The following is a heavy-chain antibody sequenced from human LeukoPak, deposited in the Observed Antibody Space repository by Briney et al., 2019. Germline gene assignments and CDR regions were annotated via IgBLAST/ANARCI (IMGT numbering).Heavy chain of an antibody. CDR3: ARGWFGEVPLNYYYGMDV. J-gene: IGHJ6*02. CDR2: IIPILGTA. CDR1: GGTFSSYA. V-gene: IGHV1-69*13. D-gene: IGHD3-10*01. Sequence: SVKVCCKASGGTFSSYAISWVRQAPGQGLEWMGGIIPILGTANYAQKFQGRVTITADESTSTAYMELSSLRSEDTAVYYCARGWFGEVPLNYYYGMDVWGQGTTVTVSS.